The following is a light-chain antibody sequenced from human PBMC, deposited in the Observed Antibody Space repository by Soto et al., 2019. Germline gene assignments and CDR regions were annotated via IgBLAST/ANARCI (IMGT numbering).Light chain of an antibody. CDR3: SSYTSSSTPWV. CDR1: SSDVGGYNY. CDR2: EVS. V-gene: IGLV2-14*01. J-gene: IGLJ3*02. Sequence: QSALTQPASVSGSPGQSITISCTGTSSDVGGYNYVSWYQQHPGKDPKLMIYEVSNRPSGVSNRFSGSKSGNTASLTISGVQVEDEADYYCSSYTSSSTPWVFGGGTKLTVL.